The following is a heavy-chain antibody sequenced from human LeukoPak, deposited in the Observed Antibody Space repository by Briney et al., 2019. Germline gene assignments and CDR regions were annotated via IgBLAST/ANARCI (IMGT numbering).Heavy chain of an antibody. Sequence: ASVKVSCKASGGTFSSYAISWVRQAPGRGLEWMGGIIPIFGTANYAQKFQGRVTITADESTSTAYMELSSLRSEDTAVYYCALGPAANEYDSSGYFHYWGQGTLVTVSS. CDR2: IIPIFGTA. CDR3: ALGPAANEYDSSGYFHY. D-gene: IGHD3-22*01. J-gene: IGHJ4*02. V-gene: IGHV1-69*13. CDR1: GGTFSSYA.